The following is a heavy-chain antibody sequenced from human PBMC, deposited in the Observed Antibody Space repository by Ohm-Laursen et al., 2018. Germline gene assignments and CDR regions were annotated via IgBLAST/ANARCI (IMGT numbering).Heavy chain of an antibody. D-gene: IGHD2/OR15-2a*01. CDR2: IKQDGSEK. V-gene: IGHV3-7*01. Sequence: SLRLSCAASGFTFRSYWMNWVRQAPGKGPEWVANIKQDGSEKYYVDSVKGRFTISRDNAKNSLYLQMDSLRVEDTAVYFCARESIAPFFWGQGTLVTVSS. CDR3: ARESIAPFF. J-gene: IGHJ4*02. CDR1: GFTFRSYW.